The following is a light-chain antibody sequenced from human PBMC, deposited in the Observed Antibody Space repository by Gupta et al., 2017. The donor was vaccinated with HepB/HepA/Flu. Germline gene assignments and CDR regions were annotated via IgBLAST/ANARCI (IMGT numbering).Light chain of an antibody. CDR2: AAS. CDR3: QQSDSTPPT. CDR1: QSISSY. J-gene: IGKJ1*01. Sequence: DVKMTQSPSSLSASVGDRVTITCRAGQSISSYLDWYQQKPGKAPKLLIYAASSSQSGVPSRFSGSGSVTDFTLTISSLPPEDFAAYYCQQSDSTPPTFGQGTKVEMK. V-gene: IGKV1-39*01.